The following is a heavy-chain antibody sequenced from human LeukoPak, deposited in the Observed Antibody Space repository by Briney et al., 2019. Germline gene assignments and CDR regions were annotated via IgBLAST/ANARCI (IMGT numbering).Heavy chain of an antibody. V-gene: IGHV4-39*01. J-gene: IGHJ5*02. D-gene: IGHD3-22*01. CDR2: IYYSGST. CDR3: ARQAGDSSGYSNWFDP. Sequence: SETLSLTCTVSGGSISSSSYYWGWIRQPPGKGLEWIGIIYYSGSTYYNPSLKSRVTISVDTSKNQFSLKLSSVTAADTAVYYCARQAGDSSGYSNWFDPWGQGTLVTVSS. CDR1: GGSISSSSYY.